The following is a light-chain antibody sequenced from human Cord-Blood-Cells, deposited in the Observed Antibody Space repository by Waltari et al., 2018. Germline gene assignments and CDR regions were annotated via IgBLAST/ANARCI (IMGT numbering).Light chain of an antibody. CDR1: SSDVWSYTL. CDR3: CSYAGSSTWV. J-gene: IGLJ3*02. Sequence: QSALTQPASVSGSPGQSITISCTGCSSDVWSYTLSSWYQPRPGKAPKLMIYEGSKRPSGVSNRFSGSKSGNTASLTISGLQAEDEADYYCCSYAGSSTWVFGGGTKLTVL. CDR2: EGS. V-gene: IGLV2-23*01.